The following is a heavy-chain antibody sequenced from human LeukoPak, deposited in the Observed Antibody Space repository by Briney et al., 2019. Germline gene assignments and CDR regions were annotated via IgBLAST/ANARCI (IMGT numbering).Heavy chain of an antibody. CDR1: GFSLSTSGMR. CDR2: IDWDDDK. D-gene: IGHD6-19*01. V-gene: IGHV2-70*04. J-gene: IGHJ4*02. Sequence: SGPTLVNPTQTLTLTCTFSGFSLSTSGMRVGWIRQPPGKALEWLARIDWDDDKFYSTSLRTRLTISKDTSKNQVVLAMTNMDPVDTATYYCARILSDSSRTGVDYWGQGTLVTVSS. CDR3: ARILSDSSRTGVDY.